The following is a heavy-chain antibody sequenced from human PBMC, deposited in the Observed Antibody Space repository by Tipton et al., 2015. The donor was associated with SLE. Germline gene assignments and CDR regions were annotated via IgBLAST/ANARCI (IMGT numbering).Heavy chain of an antibody. J-gene: IGHJ2*01. CDR1: GGSISSYY. CDR3: ASGGTAGSYWYFDL. CDR2: IYYNGNT. V-gene: IGHV4-59*12. Sequence: TLPLTCTVSGGSISSYYWSWIRQPPGKGLEWIGYIYYNGNTNYNPSLKSRVTMSVDTSKNQFSLKLSSVTAADTAVYYCASGGTAGSYWYFDLWGRGTLVTVSS. D-gene: IGHD6-13*01.